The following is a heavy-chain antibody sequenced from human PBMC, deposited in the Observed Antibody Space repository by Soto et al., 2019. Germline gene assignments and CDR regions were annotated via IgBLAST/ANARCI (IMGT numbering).Heavy chain of an antibody. J-gene: IGHJ6*03. D-gene: IGHD2-2*01. V-gene: IGHV3-23*01. CDR3: ALRYCSRTTCPPLNSYFYMDV. CDR1: GFTFSNYA. CDR2: ISSSGCTT. Sequence: GGSLRLSCAASGFTFSNYAMTWVRQAPGKGLEWVSGISSSGCTTFFAGFVEGRFPISRDNSKNTLYLQMNSLRVEDAAVYYCALRYCSRTTCPPLNSYFYMDVWGKGTTVTVSS.